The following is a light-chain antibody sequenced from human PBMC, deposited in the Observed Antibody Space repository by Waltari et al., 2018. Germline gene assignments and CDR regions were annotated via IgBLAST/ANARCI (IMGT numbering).Light chain of an antibody. CDR3: HHYNKRPPSYT. V-gene: IGKV1-39*01. CDR1: QSITSY. Sequence: DIQMTQSPSSLSASVGDRVTITCRASQSITSYLNWYQQKPGKAPKLLIYAASSLQSGVPSRFSGSGSGTDFTLTISSLQPEDFAVYYCHHYNKRPPSYTFGQGTRLEIK. CDR2: AAS. J-gene: IGKJ2*01.